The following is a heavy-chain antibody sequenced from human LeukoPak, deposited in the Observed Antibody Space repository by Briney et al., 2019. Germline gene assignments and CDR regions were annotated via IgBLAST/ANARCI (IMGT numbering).Heavy chain of an antibody. D-gene: IGHD6-6*01. J-gene: IGHJ6*02. CDR1: GGSISSYY. CDR3: ARLVSSSSLDYYYGMDV. Sequence: SETLSLTCTVSGGSISSYYWSWIRQPPGQGLEWIGYIYYSGSTNYNPSLKSRVTISVDTSKNQFSLKLSSVTAADTAVYYCARLVSSSSLDYYYGMDVWGQGTTVTVSS. V-gene: IGHV4-59*01. CDR2: IYYSGST.